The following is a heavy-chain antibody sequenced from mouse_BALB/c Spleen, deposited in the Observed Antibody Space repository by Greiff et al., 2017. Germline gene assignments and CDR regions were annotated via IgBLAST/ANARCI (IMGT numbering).Heavy chain of an antibody. J-gene: IGHJ2*01. D-gene: IGHD2-2*01. CDR2: ISSGGGST. Sequence: EVQLVESGGGLVKPGGSLKLSCAASGFTFSSYTMSWVRQTPEKRLEWVATISSGGGSTYYPDTVKGRFTISRDNAKNTLYLQMSSLKSEDTAMYYCARHVRGLRYYFDYWGQGTTLTVSS. CDR1: GFTFSSYT. CDR3: ARHVRGLRYYFDY. V-gene: IGHV5-12-1*01.